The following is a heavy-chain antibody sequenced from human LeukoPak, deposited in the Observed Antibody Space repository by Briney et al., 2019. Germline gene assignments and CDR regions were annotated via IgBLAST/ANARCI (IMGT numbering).Heavy chain of an antibody. CDR3: ARDSDMVRRNYGMDV. J-gene: IGHJ6*04. CDR1: GYTFTSYG. V-gene: IGHV1-18*04. CDR2: ISAYNDNT. Sequence: GASVKVSCKASGYTFTSYGISWVRQAPGQGLEWMGWISAYNDNTNYAQKLQGRVTMTTDTSTGTAYMELRSLRSDDTAVYYCARDSDMVRRNYGMDVWGRGTTVTVSS. D-gene: IGHD3-10*01.